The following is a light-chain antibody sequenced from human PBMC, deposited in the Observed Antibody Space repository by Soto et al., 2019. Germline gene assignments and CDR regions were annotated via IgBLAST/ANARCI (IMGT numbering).Light chain of an antibody. CDR1: SSDVGFYNY. Sequence: QSVLTQPASVSGSPGQSITISCTGTSSDVGFYNYVSWYQQHPGKAPKLMIYEVSNRPSGVSNRFSGSKSGNTASLTISGLQDEDEADYYCSSYRSSSTLYVLGTGTKVTVL. J-gene: IGLJ1*01. CDR2: EVS. V-gene: IGLV2-14*01. CDR3: SSYRSSSTLYV.